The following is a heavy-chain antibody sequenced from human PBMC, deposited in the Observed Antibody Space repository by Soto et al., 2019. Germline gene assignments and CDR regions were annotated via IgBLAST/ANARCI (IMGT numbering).Heavy chain of an antibody. CDR3: ARVAYYGSGGTYYFDY. CDR1: GYTFTSYG. CDR2: ISAYNGNT. Sequence: ASVKVSCKASGYTFTSYGISWVRQAPGQGLEWMGWISAYNGNTNYAQKLQGRVTMTTDTSTSTAYMELRSLRSDDTAVYYCARVAYYGSGGTYYFDYWGQGTLVTVSS. V-gene: IGHV1-18*01. J-gene: IGHJ4*02. D-gene: IGHD3-10*01.